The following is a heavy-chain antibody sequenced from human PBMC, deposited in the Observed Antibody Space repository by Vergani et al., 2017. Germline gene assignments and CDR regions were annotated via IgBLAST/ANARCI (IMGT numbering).Heavy chain of an antibody. CDR1: GFTFSSYA. CDR3: ANKGY. V-gene: IGHV3-23*03. CDR2: IYSGGST. Sequence: EVQLLESGGGLVQPGESLRVSCAVSGFTFSSYAMSWVRQAPGKGLEWVSVIYSGGSTYYADSVKGRFTISRDNSKNTLYLQMNSLRAEDTAVYYCANKGYWGQGTLVTVSS. J-gene: IGHJ4*02.